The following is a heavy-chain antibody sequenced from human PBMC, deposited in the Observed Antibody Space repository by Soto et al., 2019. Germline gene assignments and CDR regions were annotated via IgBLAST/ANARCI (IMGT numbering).Heavy chain of an antibody. D-gene: IGHD3-9*01. CDR3: ATGYSQYYMDV. CDR1: GDSVSSNSAA. CDR2: TYYRSKWYN. Sequence: SQTLSLPCAISGDSVSSNSAAWTWIRQSPSRGLEWLGRTYYRSKWYNDYAVSVKSRITINPDTSKNQFSLQLNSVTPEDTAVYYCATGYSQYYMDVWGKGTTVTVSS. V-gene: IGHV6-1*01. J-gene: IGHJ6*03.